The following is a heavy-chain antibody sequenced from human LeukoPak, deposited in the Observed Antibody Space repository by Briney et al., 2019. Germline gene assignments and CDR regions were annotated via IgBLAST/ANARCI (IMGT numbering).Heavy chain of an antibody. Sequence: SETLSLTCSVSDDSITMYYWTWIRQPPGKGLEWIGYVDHTRNTNFNPSLNGRVSISRDPTKNLFSLSLRSVTAADTAVYFCARGRVSSSTRYSTYYHYFYMDVWGKGTTVTVSS. CDR2: VDHTRNT. V-gene: IGHV4-59*01. CDR3: ARGRVSSSTRYSTYYHYFYMDV. D-gene: IGHD1-1*01. CDR1: DDSITMYY. J-gene: IGHJ6*03.